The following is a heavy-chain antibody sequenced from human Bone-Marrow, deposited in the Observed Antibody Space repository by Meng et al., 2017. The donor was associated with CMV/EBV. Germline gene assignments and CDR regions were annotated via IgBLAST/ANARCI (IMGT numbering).Heavy chain of an antibody. CDR3: ARVAIRSGFGMDV. V-gene: IGHV3-13*01. J-gene: IGHJ6*02. D-gene: IGHD3-3*01. CDR1: GFTFSSYD. Sequence: GESLKISCAASGFTFSSYDMHWVRQATGKGLEWVSAIGTAGDTYYPGSVKGRFTISRENAKNSLYLQMNSLRAGDTAVYYCARVAIRSGFGMDVWGQGTTVTVSS. CDR2: IGTAGDT.